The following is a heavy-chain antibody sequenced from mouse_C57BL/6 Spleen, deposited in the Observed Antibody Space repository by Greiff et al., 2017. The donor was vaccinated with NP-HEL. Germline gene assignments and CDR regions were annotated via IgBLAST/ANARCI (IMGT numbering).Heavy chain of an antibody. V-gene: IGHV1-26*01. J-gene: IGHJ1*03. D-gene: IGHD1-1*01. CDR2: INPNHGGT. CDR3: ASPSSYTVGNFDD. Sequence: QQSHGKSLEWFGDINPNHGGTSYNQKFKGKATLTVDKSSSTAYMELRSLTSEDSAVYYCASPSSYTVGNFDDWGTGTTVTVSS.